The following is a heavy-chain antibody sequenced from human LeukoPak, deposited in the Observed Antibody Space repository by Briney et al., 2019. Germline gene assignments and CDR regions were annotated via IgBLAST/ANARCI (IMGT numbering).Heavy chain of an antibody. J-gene: IGHJ2*01. CDR2: IYYSGST. D-gene: IGHD5-18*01. Sequence: PSETLSLTCTVSGGSISSYYWSWIRQPPGKGLEWIGYIYYSGSTNYNPSLKSRVTISVDTSKNQFSLKLSSVTAADTAVYYCARTTATEGYFDLWGRGTLVTVSS. V-gene: IGHV4-59*01. CDR3: ARTTATEGYFDL. CDR1: GGSISSYY.